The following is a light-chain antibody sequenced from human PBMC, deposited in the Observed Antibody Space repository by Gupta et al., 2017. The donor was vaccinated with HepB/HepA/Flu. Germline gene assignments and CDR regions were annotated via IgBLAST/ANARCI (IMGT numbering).Light chain of an antibody. CDR1: QSLVHSDGNTY. J-gene: IGKJ2*02. V-gene: IGKV2-24*01. CDR2: KIS. CDR3: MQDTQLCT. Sequence: DIVLTQTPLSSPVTLGQPASISCRSSQSLVHSDGNTYLSWLHQRPGQPPRLLIYKISNRLSGVPDRFSGSGAGTDFTLQSSSVEAEDVGVYYCMQDTQLCTFGQGTKLEIK.